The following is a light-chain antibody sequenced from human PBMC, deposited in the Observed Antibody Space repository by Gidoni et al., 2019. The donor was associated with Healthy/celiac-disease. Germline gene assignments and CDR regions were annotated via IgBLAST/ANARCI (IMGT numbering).Light chain of an antibody. V-gene: IGLV3-9*01. CDR2: RDS. CDR3: QVWDSSTVV. Sequence: SYELPQPLSVSVALGQTARITCGGNNSGSKNVHWYQQKPGQAPVLVIYRDSNRPSGIPERFSGSNSGNTATRTISRAQAGDEADYYCQVWDSSTVVFGGGTKLTVL. CDR1: NSGSKN. J-gene: IGLJ2*01.